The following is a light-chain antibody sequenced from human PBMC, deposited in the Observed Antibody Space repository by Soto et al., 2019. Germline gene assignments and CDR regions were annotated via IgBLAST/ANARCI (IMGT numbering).Light chain of an antibody. CDR2: KAS. CDR1: QTISSW. V-gene: IGKV1-5*03. CDR3: QHYNSYSEA. Sequence: QLTQSPSTLSGSVGDRVTITCRASQTISSWLAWYQQKPGKAPKLLIYKASTLKSGVPSRFSGSGSGTEFTLTISSLQPDDFATYYCQHYNSYSEAFGQGTXVDI. J-gene: IGKJ1*01.